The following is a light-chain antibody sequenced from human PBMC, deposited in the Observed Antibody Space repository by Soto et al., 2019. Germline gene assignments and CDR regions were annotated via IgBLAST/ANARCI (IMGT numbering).Light chain of an antibody. Sequence: EIVLTQSPATLSLSPGERATLSCRASQSVSDLAWYRQKPGQAPRLLIYGASTRATGIPDRFSGSGSGTDFTLTITRLEPEDFAVYYCQQYGSSITFGQGTRLEIK. CDR3: QQYGSSIT. V-gene: IGKV3-20*01. J-gene: IGKJ5*01. CDR1: QSVSD. CDR2: GAS.